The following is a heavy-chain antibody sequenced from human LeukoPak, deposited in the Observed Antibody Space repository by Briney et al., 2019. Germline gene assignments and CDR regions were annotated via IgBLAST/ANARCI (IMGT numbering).Heavy chain of an antibody. CDR1: GGSISSSSYY. CDR2: IYYSGST. J-gene: IGHJ6*02. CDR3: AREGGGYCSGGSCSADYYYYGMDV. D-gene: IGHD2-15*01. V-gene: IGHV4-39*07. Sequence: PSETLSLTCTVSGGSISSSSYYWGWIRQPPGKGLEWIGSIYYSGSTYYNPSLKSRVTISVDTSKNQFSLKLSSVTAADTAVYYCAREGGGYCSGGSCSADYYYYGMDVWGQGTTVTVSS.